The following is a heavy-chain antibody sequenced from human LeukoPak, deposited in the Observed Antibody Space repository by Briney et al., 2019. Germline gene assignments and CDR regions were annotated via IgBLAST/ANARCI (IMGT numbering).Heavy chain of an antibody. CDR3: AGGDYYGSGSARRHWFDP. Sequence: GGSLRLSCSASGFTFSSYCMNWVRQAPGKGLEWVANIKQHGNEKYYMDPVKGRFTISRDNAKNSLYLEMNSLRAEDTAVYYCAGGDYYGSGSARRHWFDPWGQGTLVTVSS. J-gene: IGHJ5*02. V-gene: IGHV3-7*04. CDR1: GFTFSSYC. D-gene: IGHD3-10*01. CDR2: IKQHGNEK.